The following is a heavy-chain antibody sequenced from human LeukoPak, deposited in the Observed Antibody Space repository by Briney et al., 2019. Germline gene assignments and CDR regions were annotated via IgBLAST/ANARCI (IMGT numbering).Heavy chain of an antibody. D-gene: IGHD6-19*01. J-gene: IGHJ4*02. V-gene: IGHV4-61*02. CDR1: GGSISSGSYY. Sequence: SQTLSLTCTVFGGSISSGSYYWSWIRQPAGKGLEWIGRIYTSGSTNYNPSLKSRVTISVDTSKNQFSLKLSSVTAADTAVYYCARDSSGRYYFDYWGQGTLVTVSS. CDR2: IYTSGST. CDR3: ARDSSGRYYFDY.